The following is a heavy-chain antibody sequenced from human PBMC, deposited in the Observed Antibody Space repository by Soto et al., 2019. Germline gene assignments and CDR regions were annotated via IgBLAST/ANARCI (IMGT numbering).Heavy chain of an antibody. Sequence: ASVKVSCKASGYSFSDYGVTWVRQSPGQGLQWMGWISAYNDDRNYAQNFQDRITMTTDTSTSTAYVELRSLRSDDTAVYFCGRARSAAMVTSDYWGQGTLVTVS. V-gene: IGHV1-18*01. CDR2: ISAYNDDR. CDR1: GYSFSDYG. J-gene: IGHJ4*02. D-gene: IGHD5-18*01. CDR3: GRARSAAMVTSDY.